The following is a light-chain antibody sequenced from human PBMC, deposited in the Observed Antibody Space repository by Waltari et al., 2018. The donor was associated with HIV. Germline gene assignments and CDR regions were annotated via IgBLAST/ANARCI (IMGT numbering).Light chain of an antibody. J-gene: IGKJ5*01. CDR1: QDISTW. CDR2: KAS. Sequence: DIHMTQSPSTLSAFVGDRVTITCRASQDISTWLAWYQQKPGKAPKLLIHKASALESGVSSRFSGSWSGTEFTLIIDSLEPDDFATYYCQQYNSDPSFGQGTRLEMK. CDR3: QQYNSDPS. V-gene: IGKV1-5*03.